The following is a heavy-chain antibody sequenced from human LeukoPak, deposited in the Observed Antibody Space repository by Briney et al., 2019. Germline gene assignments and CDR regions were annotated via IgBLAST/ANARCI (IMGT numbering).Heavy chain of an antibody. J-gene: IGHJ6*01. Sequence: SGGSLRLSCAASGFTFSNAWMNWVRQAPGKGLEWVGRIKSKTDGGTTDYAAPVKGRFTISRDDSKNTLYLQMNSLKAEDTAVYYCTTDPQGPSIAVAGRXXXXXXGMDXXXXGTTXTVSS. D-gene: IGHD6-19*01. CDR1: GFTFSNAW. CDR2: IKSKTDGGTT. V-gene: IGHV3-15*07. CDR3: TTDPQGPSIAVAGRXXXXXXGMDX.